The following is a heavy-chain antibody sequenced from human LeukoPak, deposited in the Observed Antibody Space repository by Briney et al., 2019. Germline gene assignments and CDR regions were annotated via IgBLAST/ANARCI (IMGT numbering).Heavy chain of an antibody. J-gene: IGHJ6*02. CDR2: IYSGGST. Sequence: AGGSLRLSCAASGSTVSDNHMNWVRQAPGKGLEWVSLIYSGGSTYYADSVKGRFTISRDNSKNTLYLQMNSLRAEDTAVYYCARVLSGMDVWGQGTTVTVSS. V-gene: IGHV3-53*01. CDR1: GSTVSDNH. CDR3: ARVLSGMDV.